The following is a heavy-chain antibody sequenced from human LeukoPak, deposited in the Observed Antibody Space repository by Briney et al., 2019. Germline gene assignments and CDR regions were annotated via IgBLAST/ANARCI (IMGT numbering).Heavy chain of an antibody. CDR1: GGSISSSSYY. D-gene: IGHD3-10*01. V-gene: IGHV4-39*07. J-gene: IGHJ4*02. Sequence: PSETLSLTCTVSGGSISSSSYYWGWIRQPPGKGLEWIGSIYYSGSTYYNPSLKSRVTISEDTSKNQFYLNLSSVTAADTAVYYCARRYYYNLGSFPFDFWGQGTLVTVSS. CDR2: IYYSGST. CDR3: ARRYYYNLGSFPFDF.